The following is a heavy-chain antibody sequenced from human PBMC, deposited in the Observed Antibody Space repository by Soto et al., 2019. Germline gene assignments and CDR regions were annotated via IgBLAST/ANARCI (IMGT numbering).Heavy chain of an antibody. J-gene: IGHJ5*02. V-gene: IGHV4-31*03. CDR2: IYHSGST. Sequence: QVQLQESGPGLVKPSQTLSLTCTVSGDSISRGGYYWNWIRQHPRKGLEWIGYIYHSGSTNYNPSLKRRVTISVDTSKNQLALELSSVTAAETAIYYCARHGAAAYGLGWFVPCGQGILVTVSS. CDR3: ARHGAAAYGLGWFVP. D-gene: IGHD2-21*01. CDR1: GDSISRGGYY.